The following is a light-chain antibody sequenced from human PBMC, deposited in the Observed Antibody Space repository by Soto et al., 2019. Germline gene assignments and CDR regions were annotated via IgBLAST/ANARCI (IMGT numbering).Light chain of an antibody. CDR3: QQYNNWPPWT. CDR2: GAS. Sequence: EIAMTQSPATLSVSPGERATRACRASQSVSSNSAWYQQKPGQAPRLLIYGASTRATGIPARFSGSGSGTEFTLTISSLQSEDFAVYYCQQYNNWPPWTFGQGTKVEIK. J-gene: IGKJ1*01. V-gene: IGKV3-15*01. CDR1: QSVSSN.